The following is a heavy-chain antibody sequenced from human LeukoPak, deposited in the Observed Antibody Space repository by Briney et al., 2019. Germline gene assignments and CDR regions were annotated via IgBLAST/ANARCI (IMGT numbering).Heavy chain of an antibody. CDR3: AASTGDFDY. CDR1: GYTFTSYG. Sequence: ASVKVSCKASGYTFTSYGISWVRQAPGQGLEWMGWINPNSGGTNYAQKFQGRVTMTRDTSISTAYMELSRLRSDDTAVYYCAASTGDFDYWGQGTLVTISS. J-gene: IGHJ4*02. V-gene: IGHV1-2*02. D-gene: IGHD7-27*01. CDR2: INPNSGGT.